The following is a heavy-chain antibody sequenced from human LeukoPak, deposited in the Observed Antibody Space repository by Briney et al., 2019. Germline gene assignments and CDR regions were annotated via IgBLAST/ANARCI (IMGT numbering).Heavy chain of an antibody. CDR2: IWYDGSEK. Sequence: GRSLRLSCAASGLNFNDSGMHWVRQAPGKGLEWVAVIWYDGSEKYYADSVKGRLTISRDNSKNTLYLQMNSLRADDTAVCYCARDGYYGSGRPFDYWGQGALVSVSS. J-gene: IGHJ4*02. D-gene: IGHD3-10*01. CDR1: GLNFNDSG. V-gene: IGHV3-33*01. CDR3: ARDGYYGSGRPFDY.